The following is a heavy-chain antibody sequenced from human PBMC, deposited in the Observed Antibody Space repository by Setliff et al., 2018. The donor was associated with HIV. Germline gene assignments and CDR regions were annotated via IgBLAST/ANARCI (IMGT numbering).Heavy chain of an antibody. D-gene: IGHD2-2*01. CDR2: IYYSGST. J-gene: IGHJ6*03. CDR1: GGSISSSSYY. CDR3: ARVDCSGTSCYRDSYYYMDV. V-gene: IGHV4-39*01. Sequence: SETLSLTCTVSGGSISSSSYYWGWIRQPPGKGLEWIGSIYYSGSTYYNPSLKSRVTISVDTSKNQFSLNLSSVTAADTAVYYCARVDCSGTSCYRDSYYYMDVWGKGTTVTVSS.